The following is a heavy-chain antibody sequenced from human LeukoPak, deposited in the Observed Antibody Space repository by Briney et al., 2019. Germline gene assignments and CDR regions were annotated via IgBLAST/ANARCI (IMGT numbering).Heavy chain of an antibody. V-gene: IGHV5-10-1*04. CDR2: IDPSDSYT. D-gene: IGHD3-22*01. J-gene: IGHJ4*02. Sequence: SGESLKISCKGSGYSFTSYWISWVRQMPGKGLEWMGRIDPSDSYTNYSPSFQGQVTISADKSISTAYLQWGSLKASDTAMYYCARLSGLDYASTRGYFDYWGQGTLVTVSS. CDR3: ARLSGLDYASTRGYFDY. CDR1: GYSFTSYW.